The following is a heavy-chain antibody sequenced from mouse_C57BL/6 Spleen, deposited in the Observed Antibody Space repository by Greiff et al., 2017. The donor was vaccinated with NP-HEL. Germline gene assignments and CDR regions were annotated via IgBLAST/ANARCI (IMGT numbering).Heavy chain of an antibody. Sequence: QVQLQQSGAELARPGASVKLSCKASGYTFTSYGISWVKQRTGQGLEWIGEIYPRSGNTYYNEKFKGKATLTADKASSTAYMELRSLTSEDSAVYVCARGDYGSRYAMDYWGQGTSVTVSS. D-gene: IGHD1-1*01. J-gene: IGHJ4*01. CDR1: GYTFTSYG. CDR2: IYPRSGNT. V-gene: IGHV1-81*01. CDR3: ARGDYGSRYAMDY.